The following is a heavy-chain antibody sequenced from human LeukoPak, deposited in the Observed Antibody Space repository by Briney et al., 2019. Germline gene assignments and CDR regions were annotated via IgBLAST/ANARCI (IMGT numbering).Heavy chain of an antibody. V-gene: IGHV3-21*01. CDR3: ARDLRHIVVVTADAFDI. Sequence: KPGGSLRLSCAASGFTFSSYGMHWVRQAPGKGLEWVSSISSSSSYIYYADSVKGRLTISRDNAKNSLYLQMNSLRAEDTAVYYCARDLRHIVVVTADAFDIWGQGTMVTVSS. CDR2: ISSSSSYI. D-gene: IGHD2-21*02. CDR1: GFTFSSYG. J-gene: IGHJ3*02.